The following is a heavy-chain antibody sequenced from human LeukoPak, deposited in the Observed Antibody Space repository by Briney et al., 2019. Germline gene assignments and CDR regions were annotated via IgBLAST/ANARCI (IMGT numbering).Heavy chain of an antibody. CDR1: GFTFSNYW. CDR3: AKIGDDFGDYFGY. J-gene: IGHJ4*02. D-gene: IGHD4-17*01. V-gene: IGHV3-7*01. Sequence: GGSLRLSCAASGFTFSNYWMNWVRQAPGKGLEWVANIKNDGSETAYVGSVRGRFTISRDNAKNSLYLQMNSLRAEDTAVYYCAKIGDDFGDYFGYWGQGTLVTVSS. CDR2: IKNDGSET.